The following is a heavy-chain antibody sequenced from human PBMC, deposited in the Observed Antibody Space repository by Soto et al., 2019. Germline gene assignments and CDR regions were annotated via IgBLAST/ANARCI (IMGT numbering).Heavy chain of an antibody. D-gene: IGHD3-9*01. V-gene: IGHV1-46*01. J-gene: IGHJ3*02. CDR1: GYTFTSYY. Sequence: GASVKVSCKASGYTFTSYYMHWVRQAPGQGLEWMGIINPSGGSTSYAQKFQGRVTMTRDTSTSTVYMELSSLRSEDTAVYYCARGEKYYDILTGSRGGAFDIWGQGTMVTVSS. CDR3: ARGEKYYDILTGSRGGAFDI. CDR2: INPSGGST.